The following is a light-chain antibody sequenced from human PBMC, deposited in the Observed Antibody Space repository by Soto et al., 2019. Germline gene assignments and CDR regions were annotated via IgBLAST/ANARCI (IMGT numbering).Light chain of an antibody. Sequence: QSALTQPPSASGSPGQSVTISCTGSSSDVGGHNHVSWYQQHPGKAPKLMIYEVSKRPSGVPGRFSGSNSVNTASLTVTGLQAEDEADYYGSSYAGNMNLIFGGGTKLTVL. J-gene: IGLJ2*01. CDR3: SSYAGNMNLI. V-gene: IGLV2-8*01. CDR1: SSDVGGHNH. CDR2: EVS.